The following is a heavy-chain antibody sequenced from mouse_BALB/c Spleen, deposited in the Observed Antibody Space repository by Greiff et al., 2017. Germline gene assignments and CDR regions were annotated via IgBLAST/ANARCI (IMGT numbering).Heavy chain of an antibody. D-gene: IGHD2-10*02. CDR2: IYPGDGST. J-gene: IGHJ1*01. V-gene: IGHV1S56*01. CDR3: ATAGPSYWYFDV. CDR1: GYTFTSYY. Sequence: VQLQQSGPELVKPGASVKMSCKASGYTFTSYYIHWVKQRPGQGLEWIGWIYPGDGSTKYNEKFKGKTTLTADKSSSTAYMLLSSLTSEDSAIYFCATAGPSYWYFDVWGAGTTVTVSS.